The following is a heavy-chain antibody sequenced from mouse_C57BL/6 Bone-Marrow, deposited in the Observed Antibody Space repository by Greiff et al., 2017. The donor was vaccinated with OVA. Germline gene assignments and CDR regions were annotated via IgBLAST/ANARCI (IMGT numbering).Heavy chain of an antibody. CDR3: ARPGGAMDY. J-gene: IGHJ4*01. CDR1: GYAFSSYW. Sequence: QVQLKQSGAELVKPGASVKISCKASGYAFSSYWMNWAKQRPGKGLEWIGQIYPGDGDTNYNGKFKGKATLTADKSSSTAYMQLSSLTSEDSAVYFCARPGGAMDYWGQGTSVTVSS. V-gene: IGHV1-80*01. CDR2: IYPGDGDT.